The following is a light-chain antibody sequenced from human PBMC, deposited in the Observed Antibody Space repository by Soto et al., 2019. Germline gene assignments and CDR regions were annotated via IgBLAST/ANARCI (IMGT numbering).Light chain of an antibody. CDR2: LNNDGSH. Sequence: QPVLTQSPSASASLGASAKLTCTLSSGHSSYAIAWHQKQPGKGPRYLMDLNNDGSHTKGDGIPDRFSGSSSGAERYLIISSLQSEDEADYYCQTWGTGFQVFGGGTKLTVL. J-gene: IGLJ2*01. CDR3: QTWGTGFQV. V-gene: IGLV4-69*01. CDR1: SGHSSYA.